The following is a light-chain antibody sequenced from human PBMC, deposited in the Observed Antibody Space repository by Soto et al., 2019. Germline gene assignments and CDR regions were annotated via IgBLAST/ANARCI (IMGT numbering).Light chain of an antibody. CDR1: QTVSSSF. CDR3: QQCSNWPLIT. CDR2: GAS. Sequence: EIVLTQSPGTLSLSPGERATLSCRASQTVSSSFLAWYRQKPGQAPRLLIYGASSRATGIPARFSGSGSGADFTLTISSLEPEDFAVYYCQQCSNWPLITFGQGTRLEI. J-gene: IGKJ5*01. V-gene: IGKV3D-20*02.